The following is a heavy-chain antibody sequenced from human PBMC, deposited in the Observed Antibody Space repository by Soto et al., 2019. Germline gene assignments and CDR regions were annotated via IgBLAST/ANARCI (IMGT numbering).Heavy chain of an antibody. CDR2: IYYSGST. J-gene: IGHJ5*02. D-gene: IGHD1-7*01. V-gene: IGHV4-61*01. CDR3: ASTLGITGTTLPPLPRKPFDP. CDR1: GGSVSSGSYY. Sequence: QVQLQESGPGLVKPSETLSLTCTVSGGSVSSGSYYWSWIRPPPGKGLEWIGYIYYSGSTNYNPSLKRRVTISVDTSKNQFSLKLSAVTAADTAVYYCASTLGITGTTLPPLPRKPFDPWGQGTLVTVSS.